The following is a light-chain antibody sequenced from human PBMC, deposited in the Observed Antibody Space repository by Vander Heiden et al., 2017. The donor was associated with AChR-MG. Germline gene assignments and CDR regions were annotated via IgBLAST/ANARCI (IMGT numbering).Light chain of an antibody. J-gene: IGLJ1*01. CDR2: DVT. CDR1: SSDVGSYTY. CDR3: WSYAGNNIYV. Sequence: QSALTQPPSVSGSPGQSVAISCPGTSSDVGSYTYVFWYQQHPGKAPKLIIYDVTKRPSGAPDRFSGHKSGNTASLTISGLQAEDEADYYCWSYAGNNIYVFGAGTKVTVL. V-gene: IGLV2-11*01.